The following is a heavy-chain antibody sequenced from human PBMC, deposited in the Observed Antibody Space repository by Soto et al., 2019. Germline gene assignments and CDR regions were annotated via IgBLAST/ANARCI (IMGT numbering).Heavy chain of an antibody. Sequence: GGSLRLSCAASGFNFRSYTLHLVRQAPGKGLEWVAVISFDGSNEYYADSLEGRFTISRDNSKNTLYLEMNSLRAEDTAVYYCARDYSTTAPFDYWGQGTLVTVSS. CDR2: ISFDGSNE. D-gene: IGHD2-15*01. V-gene: IGHV3-30-3*01. J-gene: IGHJ4*02. CDR3: ARDYSTTAPFDY. CDR1: GFNFRSYT.